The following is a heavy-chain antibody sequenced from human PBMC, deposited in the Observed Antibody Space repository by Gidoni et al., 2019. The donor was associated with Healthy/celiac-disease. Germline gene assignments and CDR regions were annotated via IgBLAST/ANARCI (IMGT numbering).Heavy chain of an antibody. J-gene: IGHJ5*02. V-gene: IGHV3-21*01. CDR2: ISSSSSYI. CDR3: ALWAYDFPLLADP. Sequence: EVQLVESGGGLVKPGGSLRLSCAASGFTFSSYSMNWVRQAPGKGLEWVSSISSSSSYIYYADSVKGRFTISRDNAKNSLYLKMNSLRAEDTAVYYCALWAYDFPLLADPWGQGTLVTVSS. CDR1: GFTFSSYS. D-gene: IGHD3-3*01.